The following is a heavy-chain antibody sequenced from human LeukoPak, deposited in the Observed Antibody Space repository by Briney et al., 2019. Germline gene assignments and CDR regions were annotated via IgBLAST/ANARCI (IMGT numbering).Heavy chain of an antibody. CDR3: ASLYCSSTSCPNDAFDI. CDR1: GGSFSGYY. D-gene: IGHD2-2*01. Sequence: SGTLSLTCAVYGGSFSGYYWSWIRQPPGKGLEWIGEINHSGSTNYNPSLKSRVTISVDTSKNQFSLKLSSVTAADTAVYYCASLYCSSTSCPNDAFDIWGQGTMVTVSS. J-gene: IGHJ3*02. V-gene: IGHV4-34*01. CDR2: INHSGST.